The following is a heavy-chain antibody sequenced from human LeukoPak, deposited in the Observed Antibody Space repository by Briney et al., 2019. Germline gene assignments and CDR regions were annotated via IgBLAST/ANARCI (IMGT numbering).Heavy chain of an antibody. CDR2: VYYSGST. Sequence: SETLPLTCAVSGGSVSSYYWSWMRQPPGKGLEWIGYVYYSGSTSYNPALKSRITISLDTSENQFSLKLSSVTAADTAVYYCAREANSPTARYWYFDLWGRGTQVTVSS. CDR3: AREANSPTARYWYFDL. CDR1: GGSVSSYY. D-gene: IGHD2-21*01. J-gene: IGHJ2*01. V-gene: IGHV4-59*02.